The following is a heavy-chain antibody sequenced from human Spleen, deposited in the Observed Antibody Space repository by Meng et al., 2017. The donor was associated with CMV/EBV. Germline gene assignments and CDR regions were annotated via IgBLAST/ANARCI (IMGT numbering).Heavy chain of an antibody. D-gene: IGHD1-26*01. CDR2: INHSGST. CDR1: GGSFSGYY. Sequence: QVPLRQWDAGLLTPPELPSTTCPVYGGSFSGYYWSWIRQPPGKGLEWIGEINHSGSTNYNPSLKSRVTISVDTSKNQFSLKLSSVTAADTAVYYCARGILWELPLKFWFDPWGQGTLVTVSS. J-gene: IGHJ5*02. V-gene: IGHV4-34*01. CDR3: ARGILWELPLKFWFDP.